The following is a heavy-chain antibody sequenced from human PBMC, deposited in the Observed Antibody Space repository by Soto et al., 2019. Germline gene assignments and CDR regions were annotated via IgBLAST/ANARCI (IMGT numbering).Heavy chain of an antibody. J-gene: IGHJ6*02. Sequence: QVQVVQSGDEVKKPGASVKVSCKASGYTFTNYGFRWVRQAPGQGREWMGWISGYNGNTKYAEKFQGRVTMTTDTSTSTAHMELRSLRSDDTAVYYCAREGQAPYYYYGMDVWGQGTAVTVSS. CDR1: GYTFTNYG. CDR3: AREGQAPYYYYGMDV. CDR2: ISGYNGNT. V-gene: IGHV1-18*01.